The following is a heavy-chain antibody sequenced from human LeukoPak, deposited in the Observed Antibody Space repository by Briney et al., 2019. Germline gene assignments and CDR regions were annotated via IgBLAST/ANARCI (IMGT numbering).Heavy chain of an antibody. V-gene: IGHV1-18*01. CDR1: GYTFTSYG. D-gene: IGHD2-15*01. J-gene: IGHJ5*02. CDR2: ISAYNGNT. CDR3: ARADIVVVVAASNWFDP. Sequence: ASVKVSCEASGYTFTSYGISWVRQAPGQGLEWMGWISAYNGNTNYAQKLQGRVTMTTDTSTSTAYMELRSLRSDDTAVYYCARADIVVVVAASNWFDPWGQGTLVTVSS.